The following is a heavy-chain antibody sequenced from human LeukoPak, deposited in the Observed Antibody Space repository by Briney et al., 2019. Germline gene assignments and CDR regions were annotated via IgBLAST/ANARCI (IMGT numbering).Heavy chain of an antibody. Sequence: SGPTLVKPTQTLTLTCTFSGFSLTTSGMAVGWIRQPPGKALEWLGLIHWDDDQRYNPSLKTRLTITKDASKNQVVLTMTDVDPVDTATYYCAHVLQKLHRDAFDIWGRGTVVTVSS. CDR1: GFSLTTSGMA. CDR2: IHWDDDQ. J-gene: IGHJ3*02. V-gene: IGHV2-5*02. CDR3: AHVLQKLHRDAFDI. D-gene: IGHD4-11*01.